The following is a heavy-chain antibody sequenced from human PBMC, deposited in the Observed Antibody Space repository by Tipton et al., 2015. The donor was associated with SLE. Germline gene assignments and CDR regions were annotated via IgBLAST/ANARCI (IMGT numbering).Heavy chain of an antibody. CDR3: AKDLYDFWSGYYLRAYYYGMDV. Sequence: SLRLSCAASGFTFSSYGMHWVRQAPGKGLEWVAVISYDGSNKYYADSVKGRFTISRDNSKNTVYLQMNSLRAEDTAVYYCAKDLYDFWSGYYLRAYYYGMDVWGQGTTVTVSS. V-gene: IGHV3-30*18. J-gene: IGHJ6*02. CDR2: ISYDGSNK. CDR1: GFTFSSYG. D-gene: IGHD3-3*01.